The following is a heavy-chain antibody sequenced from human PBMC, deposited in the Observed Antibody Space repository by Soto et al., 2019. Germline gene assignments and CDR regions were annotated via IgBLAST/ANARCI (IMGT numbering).Heavy chain of an antibody. J-gene: IGHJ6*02. V-gene: IGHV3-7*01. D-gene: IGHD1-26*01. CDR1: GFTFSSYW. CDR2: IKQDGSEK. Sequence: EVQLVESGGGLVQPGGSLRLSCAASGFTFSSYWMSWVRQAPGKGLEWVANIKQDGSEKYYVDSVKGRFTISRDNAKNSLYLQMNSLRAEDTAVYYCARDRWGWELLYYYYYGMDVWGQGTTVTVSS. CDR3: ARDRWGWELLYYYYYGMDV.